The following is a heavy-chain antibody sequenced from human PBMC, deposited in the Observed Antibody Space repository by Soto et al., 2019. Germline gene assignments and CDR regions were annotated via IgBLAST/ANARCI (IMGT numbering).Heavy chain of an antibody. CDR3: ASASVSNIHFDY. Sequence: EVQLVESGGGVVQPGGSLRLSCAASGLTFSRYWMHWVRQAPGQGLVWVSRINTDGSSTTYADSVKGRFTISRYNPKNPLYLQMNSRRVDDTAVYYCASASVSNIHFDYRGQGTLVTVSS. CDR1: GLTFSRYW. J-gene: IGHJ4*02. D-gene: IGHD6-19*01. CDR2: INTDGSST. V-gene: IGHV3-74*01.